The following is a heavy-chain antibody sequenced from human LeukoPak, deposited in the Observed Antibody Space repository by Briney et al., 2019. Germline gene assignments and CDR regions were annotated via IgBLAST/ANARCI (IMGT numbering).Heavy chain of an antibody. CDR1: GGSFSGYY. J-gene: IGHJ4*02. V-gene: IGHV4-34*01. D-gene: IGHD3-10*01. Sequence: SETLSLTCAVYGGSFSGYYWSWIRQPPGKGLEWIGEINHSGSTNYNPSLKSRVTISVDTSKNQFSLKLSSVTAADTAVYYCARGQAGYYFDCWGQGTLVTVSS. CDR3: ARGQAGYYFDC. CDR2: INHSGST.